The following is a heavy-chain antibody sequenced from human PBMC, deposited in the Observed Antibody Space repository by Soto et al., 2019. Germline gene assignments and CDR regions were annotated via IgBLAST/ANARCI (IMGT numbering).Heavy chain of an antibody. V-gene: IGHV4-59*08. Sequence: QVQLQESGPGLVKPSETLSLTCTVSGGSITGYSWSWIRQPPGKGLEWLGYVYDSGLTNYNPSLMSCVNMALNMSKSQVSPQLSSLTAADTAVYYCAAAGSLYFYYYSAVWGKWTTVTVSS. D-gene: IGHD6-13*01. J-gene: IGHJ6*03. CDR3: AAAGSLYFYYYSAV. CDR1: GGSITGYS. CDR2: VYDSGLT.